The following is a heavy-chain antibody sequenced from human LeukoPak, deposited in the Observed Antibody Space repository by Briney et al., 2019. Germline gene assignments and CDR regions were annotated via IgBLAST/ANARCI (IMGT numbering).Heavy chain of an antibody. CDR1: GFPFSSYW. D-gene: IGHD5-24*01. CDR2: IKQDGSKK. CDR3: TRVGYIDEGIDY. V-gene: IGHV3-7*04. J-gene: IGHJ4*02. Sequence: GGSLRLSCVASGFPFSSYWMTWVRQAPGEGLEWVANIKQDGSKKSYVDSVKGRFTISRDNTKNSLYLQMNSLRAEDTAIYYCTRVGYIDEGIDYWGQGTLVTVSS.